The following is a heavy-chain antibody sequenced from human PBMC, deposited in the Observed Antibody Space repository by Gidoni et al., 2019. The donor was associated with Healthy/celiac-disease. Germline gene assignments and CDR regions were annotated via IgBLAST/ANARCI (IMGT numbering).Heavy chain of an antibody. Sequence: QVQLVQSGAEVKKPGASVKVSCKASGYTFTGYYMHWVRPAPGQGLEWMGWINPNSGGTNYAQKFQGRVTMTRDTSISTAYMELSRLRSDDTAVYYCARDHPNYYGSGSYYKGAVYYYGMDVWGQGTTVTVSS. CDR3: ARDHPNYYGSGSYYKGAVYYYGMDV. V-gene: IGHV1-2*02. J-gene: IGHJ6*02. CDR2: INPNSGGT. CDR1: GYTFTGYY. D-gene: IGHD3-10*01.